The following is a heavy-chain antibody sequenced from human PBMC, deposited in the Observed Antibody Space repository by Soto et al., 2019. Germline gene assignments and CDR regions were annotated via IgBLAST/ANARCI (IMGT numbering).Heavy chain of an antibody. CDR1: GGSISTYY. D-gene: IGHD5-12*01. V-gene: IGHV4-59*01. CDR2: VYYRGTT. J-gene: IGHJ4*02. CDR3: AREHGWEISGYSLFDS. Sequence: QVQLQESGPGLVKPSETLSLTCTVSGGSISTYYWSWIRQPPGKGLEWIGYVYYRGTTNYNPSLKSRATISVHTSNNQFSLKLNSVTAADTAVDYCAREHGWEISGYSLFDSWGQGTLVTVSS.